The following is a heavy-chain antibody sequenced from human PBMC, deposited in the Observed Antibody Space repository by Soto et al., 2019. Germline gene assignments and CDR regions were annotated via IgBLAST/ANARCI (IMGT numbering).Heavy chain of an antibody. D-gene: IGHD6-13*01. Sequence: QVQLQESGPGLVKPSGTLSLTCAVSSGSVSNNNWWSWVRQSPGKGLEWIGEIHHIGSTNYNPSLKSRVTMSVDKPKNQFSLKLSSVTAADTAVYYCARVSRIAAAGTYYYYGMDVWGQGTTVTVSS. V-gene: IGHV4-4*02. CDR2: IHHIGST. J-gene: IGHJ6*02. CDR3: ARVSRIAAAGTYYYYGMDV. CDR1: SGSVSNNNW.